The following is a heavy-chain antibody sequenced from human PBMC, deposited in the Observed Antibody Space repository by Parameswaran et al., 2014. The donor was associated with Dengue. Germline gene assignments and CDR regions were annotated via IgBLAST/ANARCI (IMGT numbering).Heavy chain of an antibody. CDR2: ISAYNGNT. D-gene: IGHD3-3*01. V-gene: IGHV1-18*01. J-gene: IGHJ3*02. CDR3: ARLYYDFWSGYLIAFDI. Sequence: WVRQAPGQGLEWMGWISAYNGNTNYAQKLQGRVTMTTDTSTSTAYMELRSLRSDDTAVYYCARLYYDFWSGYLIAFDIWGQGTMVTVSS.